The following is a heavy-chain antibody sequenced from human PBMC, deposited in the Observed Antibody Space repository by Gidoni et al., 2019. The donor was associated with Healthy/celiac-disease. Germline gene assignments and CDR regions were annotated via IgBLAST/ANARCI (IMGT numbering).Heavy chain of an antibody. V-gene: IGHV6-1*01. CDR2: TYYRSKWYN. D-gene: IGHD1-26*01. CDR3: ARGGGSYSGAWFDP. CDR1: GDRVSSNSAA. Sequence: QVQLQQSRPGLVKPSQTLSLTCSISGDRVSSNSAAWNWIRQSPSRGLEWLGRTYYRSKWYNDYAVSVKSRITINPDKSKNQFYLQLNSVTPEDTDVYYCARGGGSYSGAWFDPWGQGTLVTVSS. J-gene: IGHJ5*02.